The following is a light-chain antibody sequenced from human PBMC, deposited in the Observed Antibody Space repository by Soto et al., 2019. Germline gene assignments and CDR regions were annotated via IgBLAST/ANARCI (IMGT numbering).Light chain of an antibody. CDR1: QSVSSY. CDR2: DAS. Sequence: EIVLTQSPATLSLSPGERATLSCRASQSVSSYLAWYQQKPGQAPRLLIYDASNRATGIPARFSGSGSGTEFTLTISSLQPDDFATYYCQQYNSYFRTFGQGTKVDIK. CDR3: QQYNSYFRT. V-gene: IGKV3-11*01. J-gene: IGKJ1*01.